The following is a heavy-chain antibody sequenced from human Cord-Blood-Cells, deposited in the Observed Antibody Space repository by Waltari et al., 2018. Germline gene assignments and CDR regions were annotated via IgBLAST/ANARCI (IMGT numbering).Heavy chain of an antibody. CDR1: GFTLRRYE. V-gene: IGHV3-48*03. Sequence: EVQLVESGGGLVQPGGSLRVSCAASGFTLRRYEMHWVGQAPGKGLEWVSYISSSGSTIYYADSVKGRFTISRDNAKNSLYLQMNSLRAEDTAVYYCARDGVLLWFGELFDYWGQGTLVTVSS. CDR3: ARDGVLLWFGELFDY. J-gene: IGHJ4*02. CDR2: ISSSGSTI. D-gene: IGHD3-10*01.